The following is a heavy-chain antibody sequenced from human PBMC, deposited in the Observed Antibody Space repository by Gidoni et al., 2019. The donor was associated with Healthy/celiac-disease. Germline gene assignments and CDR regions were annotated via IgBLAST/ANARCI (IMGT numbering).Heavy chain of an antibody. CDR3: ARDGDITMFGVVMHYYYYYMDV. CDR1: GFTFRSYS. J-gene: IGHJ6*03. CDR2: ISSSSSYI. D-gene: IGHD3-3*01. Sequence: EVQLVESGGGLVKPGGSLRLSFAASGFTFRSYSLTWVRQAPGKGLGWVSSISSSSSYIDYADSVKGRFTISRDNAKNSLYLQMNSLRAEDTAVYYCARDGDITMFGVVMHYYYYYMDVWGKGTTVTVSS. V-gene: IGHV3-21*01.